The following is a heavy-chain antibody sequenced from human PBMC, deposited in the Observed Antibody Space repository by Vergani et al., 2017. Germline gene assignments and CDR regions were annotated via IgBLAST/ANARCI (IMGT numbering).Heavy chain of an antibody. CDR1: GGSFSGYY. D-gene: IGHD6-13*01. V-gene: IGHV4-34*01. CDR3: ARDLRGQIAAAGYYYYGMDV. J-gene: IGHJ6*02. Sequence: QVQLQQWGAGLLKPSETLSLTCAVYGGSFSGYYWSWIRQPPGKGLEWIGEINHSGSTNYNPSLKSRGPISVDTSKNQFSLKLSSGTAADTAVYYCARDLRGQIAAAGYYYYGMDVWGRGTTVTVSS. CDR2: INHSGST.